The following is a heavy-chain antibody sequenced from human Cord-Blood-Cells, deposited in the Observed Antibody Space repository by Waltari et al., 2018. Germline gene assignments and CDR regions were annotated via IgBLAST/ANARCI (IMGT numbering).Heavy chain of an antibody. CDR3: AGAPKGGQLLNWFDP. D-gene: IGHD2-2*01. CDR1: GGSISSHY. J-gene: IGHJ5*02. CDR2: IYYSGSP. Sequence: QVQLQESGPGLVKPSETLSLTCTVSGGSISSHYWSWIRQPPGKGLEWIGYIYYSGSPNYNPAPKSRVTIPVATSKNQFSLKLSSVTAADTAVYYCAGAPKGGQLLNWFDPWGQGTLVTVSS. V-gene: IGHV4-59*11.